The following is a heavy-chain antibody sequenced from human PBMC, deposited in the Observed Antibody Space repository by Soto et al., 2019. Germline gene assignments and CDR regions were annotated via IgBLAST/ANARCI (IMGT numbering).Heavy chain of an antibody. V-gene: IGHV1-69*02. CDR2: INPIVSMS. CDR3: AASYGSGYRAFDY. D-gene: IGHD3-10*01. Sequence: QVQLVQSGTEVKKPGSSVKVSCKASGDTFSFYTINWVRQAPGLGLEWVGRINPIVSMSNYAQKFQGRVSMTADKSTSTAYRELRSLRSDDTAMYFCAASYGSGYRAFDYWGQGALVSVSS. CDR1: GDTFSFYT. J-gene: IGHJ4*02.